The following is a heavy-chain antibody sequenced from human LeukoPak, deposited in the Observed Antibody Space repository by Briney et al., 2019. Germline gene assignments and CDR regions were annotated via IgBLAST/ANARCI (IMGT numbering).Heavy chain of an antibody. CDR1: GYTFTGYY. J-gene: IGHJ6*03. V-gene: IGHV1-46*01. CDR3: ARDSHIGAVTTSYMDV. Sequence: GASVKVSCKASGYTFTGYYMHWVRQAPGQGLEWMGIINPSGGSTSYAQKFQGRVTMTRDTSTSTVYMELSSLRSEDTAVYYCARDSHIGAVTTSYMDVWGKGTTVTVSS. CDR2: INPSGGST. D-gene: IGHD4-11*01.